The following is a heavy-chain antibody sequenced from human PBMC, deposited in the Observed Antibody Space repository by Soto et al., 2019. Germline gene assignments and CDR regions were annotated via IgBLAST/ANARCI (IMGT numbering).Heavy chain of an antibody. V-gene: IGHV4-4*07. CDR3: VRDGTKTLRDWFDP. CDR1: GASISGYY. CDR2: IYATGTT. Sequence: SETLSLTCTVSGASISGYYWSWIRKSAGKGLEWIGRIYATGTTDYNPSLKSRVMMSVDTSKKQFSLKLRSVAAADTAVYYCVRDGTKTLRDWFDPWGQGISVTVSS. J-gene: IGHJ5*02. D-gene: IGHD1-1*01.